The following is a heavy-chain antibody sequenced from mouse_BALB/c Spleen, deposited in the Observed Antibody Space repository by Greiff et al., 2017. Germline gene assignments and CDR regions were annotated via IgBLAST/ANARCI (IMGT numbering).Heavy chain of an antibody. CDR1: GFTFSSFG. CDR3: AREGLLAY. Sequence: EVKLVESGGGLVQPGGSRKLSCAASGFTFSSFGMHWVRQAPEKGLEWVAYISSGSSTIYYADTVKGRFTISRDNPKNTLFLQMTSLRSEDTAMYYCAREGLLAYWGQGTLVTVSA. J-gene: IGHJ3*01. D-gene: IGHD2-10*01. V-gene: IGHV5-17*02. CDR2: ISSGSSTI.